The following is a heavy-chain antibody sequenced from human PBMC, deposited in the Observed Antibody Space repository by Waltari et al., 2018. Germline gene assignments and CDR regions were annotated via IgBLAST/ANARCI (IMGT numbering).Heavy chain of an antibody. D-gene: IGHD3-3*01. CDR2: ISSSSSYI. V-gene: IGHV3-21*01. CDR1: GFTFSSYG. J-gene: IGHJ4*02. Sequence: EVQLVESGGGLVKPGGSLRLSCAASGFTFSSYGMNWVRQAPGKGLEWVSSISSSSSYIYYADSVKGRFTISRDNAKNSLYLQMNSLRAEDTAVYYCARGMGDYDFWSGFGYWGQGTLVTVSS. CDR3: ARGMGDYDFWSGFGY.